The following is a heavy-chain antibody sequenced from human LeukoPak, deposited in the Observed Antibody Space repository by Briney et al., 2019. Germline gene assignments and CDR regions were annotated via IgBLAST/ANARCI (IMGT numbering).Heavy chain of an antibody. CDR2: ISSTSSTL. Sequence: GGSLRLSCAASGFTFSGYSMNWVRQAPGKGLEWVSYISSTSSTLLYTDSVKGRFIISRDNAKNSLYLQMNSLRAEDTAVYCCARESAYAFDYWGQGILVTVSS. CDR3: ARESAYAFDY. J-gene: IGHJ4*02. CDR1: GFTFSGYS. D-gene: IGHD5-12*01. V-gene: IGHV3-48*01.